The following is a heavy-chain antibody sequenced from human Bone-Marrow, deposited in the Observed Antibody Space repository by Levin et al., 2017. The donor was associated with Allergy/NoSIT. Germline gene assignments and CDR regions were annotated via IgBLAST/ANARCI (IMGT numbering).Heavy chain of an antibody. Sequence: GGSLRLSCAASGFTFSDAWMRWVRQAPGKGLEWVGRIKSKSDGGTTDYAAPVKGRFTISRDDSKNTVYLQMNSLKTEDSAVYFCIGTALTGDYWGQGTLVTVSS. CDR1: GFTFSDAW. J-gene: IGHJ4*02. CDR3: IGTALTGDY. CDR2: IKSKSDGGTT. D-gene: IGHD5-18*01. V-gene: IGHV3-15*01.